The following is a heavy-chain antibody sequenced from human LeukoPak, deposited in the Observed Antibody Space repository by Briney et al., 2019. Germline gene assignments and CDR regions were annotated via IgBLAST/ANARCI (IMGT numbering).Heavy chain of an antibody. CDR1: GFTFSSYA. J-gene: IGHJ4*02. V-gene: IGHV3-23*01. CDR2: ISSSGGST. D-gene: IGHD5-12*01. Sequence: GGSLRLSCAASGFTFSSYAMTWVRQAPGKGLEWVSAISSSGGSTYYADSVKGRFTISRDNSKNTLYLQMNSLTAEDTAVYYCAKDVGGYGPFDYWGQGTLVTVSS. CDR3: AKDVGGYGPFDY.